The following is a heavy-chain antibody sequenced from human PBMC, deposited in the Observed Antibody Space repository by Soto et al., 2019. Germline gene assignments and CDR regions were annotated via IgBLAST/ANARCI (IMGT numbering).Heavy chain of an antibody. J-gene: IGHJ3*02. Sequence: GGSLRLSCAASGFTFSGYAMTWVRQAPGKGLEWVSSISGGDGSTYFADSVKGRFTTSRDNSKNTLYLQMSSLRAEDTALYYCAKDLYSSGWPGAFDIWGQGTMVTVSS. D-gene: IGHD6-19*01. CDR3: AKDLYSSGWPGAFDI. CDR1: GFTFSGYA. CDR2: ISGGDGST. V-gene: IGHV3-23*01.